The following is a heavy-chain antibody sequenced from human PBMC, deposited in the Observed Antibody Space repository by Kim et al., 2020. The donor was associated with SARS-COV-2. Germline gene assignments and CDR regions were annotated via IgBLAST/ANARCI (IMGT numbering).Heavy chain of an antibody. J-gene: IGHJ4*02. V-gene: IGHV3-33*01. CDR2: IWYDGSNK. Sequence: GGSLRLSCTASGFAFNSDMMHWVRQAPGQGLEWVASIWYDGSNKFYEESIKGRFTVSRDNGKNTLYLQLDKLRQGDTATYYCTRGRWLAPFDVWGQGTLV. D-gene: IGHD6-19*01. CDR3: TRGRWLAPFDV. CDR1: GFAFNSDM.